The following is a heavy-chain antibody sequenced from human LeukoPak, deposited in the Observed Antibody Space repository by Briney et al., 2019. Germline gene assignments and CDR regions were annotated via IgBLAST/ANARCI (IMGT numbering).Heavy chain of an antibody. J-gene: IGHJ2*01. CDR1: GVTLGTYA. CDR2: ISSSGSGGNT. Sequence: PGGSLRLSCAASGVTLGTYAMSWARQAPGKGLEWVSGISSSGSGGNTYYADSVKGRFTISRDSSKNTLFLHMNTLRAEDTAIFYCAKVRRVGVSYWYFDLWGRGTLVTVSS. V-gene: IGHV3-23*01. CDR3: AKVRRVGVSYWYFDL. D-gene: IGHD1-26*01.